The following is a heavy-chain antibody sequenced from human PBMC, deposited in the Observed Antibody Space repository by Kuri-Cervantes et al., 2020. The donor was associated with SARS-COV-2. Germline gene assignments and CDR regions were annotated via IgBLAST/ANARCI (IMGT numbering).Heavy chain of an antibody. Sequence: GGSLRPSCAASGFTFNTYSMDWVRLAPGKGLEWLAYISKGSDTIYYADSVKGRFTISRDNAKNSLYLQMSSLRAEDTAVYYCARDLRLGKSLDYWGQGTLVTVSS. J-gene: IGHJ4*02. CDR1: GFTFNTYS. D-gene: IGHD7-27*01. V-gene: IGHV3-48*01. CDR2: ISKGSDTI. CDR3: ARDLRLGKSLDY.